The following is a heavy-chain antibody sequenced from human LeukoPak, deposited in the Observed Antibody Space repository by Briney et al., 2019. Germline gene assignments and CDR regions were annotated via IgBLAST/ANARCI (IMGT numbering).Heavy chain of an antibody. CDR2: ISGSGGTA. CDR3: AKKGYYDGSGYYMYYFDH. Sequence: GGSLRLSCAASGFTSSIYAMSWVRQAPGKGLEWVSAISGSGGTAYYADSVKGRFTISRDNSKNTLYLQMNSLRAEDTAVYYCAKKGYYDGSGYYMYYFDHWGQGTLVTVSS. V-gene: IGHV3-23*01. J-gene: IGHJ4*02. D-gene: IGHD3-22*01. CDR1: GFTSSIYA.